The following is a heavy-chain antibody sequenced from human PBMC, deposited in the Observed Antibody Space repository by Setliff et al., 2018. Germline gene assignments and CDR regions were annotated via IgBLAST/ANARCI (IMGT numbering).Heavy chain of an antibody. CDR1: GGSINSGVYY. V-gene: IGHV4-39*01. J-gene: IGHJ4*02. D-gene: IGHD1-1*01. CDR3: ARTGTYRYFDY. Sequence: TLSLTCTVSGGSINSGVYYWGWIRQPPGKGLEWIGRIYHGGDTYYNASLKSRLTISVDTSKNQFSLKLRSVTAADTAVYYCARTGTYRYFDYWGQGALVTVSS. CDR2: IYHGGDT.